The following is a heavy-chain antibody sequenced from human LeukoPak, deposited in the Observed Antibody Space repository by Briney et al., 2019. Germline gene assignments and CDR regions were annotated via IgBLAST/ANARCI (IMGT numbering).Heavy chain of an antibody. CDR1: GFTFSSYS. CDR2: ISSSSSYI. J-gene: IGHJ4*02. CDR3: ARDRGIAAAGSPPDY. D-gene: IGHD6-13*01. Sequence: PGGSLRLSCAASGFTFSSYSMNWVRQAPGKGLEWVSSISSSSSYIYYADSVKGRFTISRDNAKNSLYLQMNSLRAEDTAVYYCARDRGIAAAGSPPDYWGQGTLVTVSS. V-gene: IGHV3-21*01.